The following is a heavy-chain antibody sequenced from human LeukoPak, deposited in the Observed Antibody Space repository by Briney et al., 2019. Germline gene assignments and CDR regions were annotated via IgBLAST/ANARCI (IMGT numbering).Heavy chain of an antibody. J-gene: IGHJ4*02. CDR2: IYYSGSA. Sequence: SETLSLTCTVSGGSISSSSYYWGWIRQPPGKGLEWIGSIYYSGSAYYNPSFKSRVTISVDTSKNQFSLKLSSVTAADTAVYYCASRMGYYYDSSGYSFVPYFDYWGQGTLVTVSS. CDR1: GGSISSSSYY. V-gene: IGHV4-39*01. CDR3: ASRMGYYYDSSGYSFVPYFDY. D-gene: IGHD3-22*01.